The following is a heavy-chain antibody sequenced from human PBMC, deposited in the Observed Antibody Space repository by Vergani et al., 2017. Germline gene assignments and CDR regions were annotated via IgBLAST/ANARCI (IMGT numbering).Heavy chain of an antibody. J-gene: IGHJ4*02. D-gene: IGHD3-16*01. CDR2: IQFDGSNQ. V-gene: IGHV3-30*02. CDR1: GFTLSNYD. CDR3: AKHFRGWGIDY. Sequence: AQLLESGGGLVQPGGSLRLSCATSGFTLSNYDMQWIRQGPGKGLEFVAFIQFDGSNQYYADSVKGRFTLSRDFSKNTLYLQMNSLRTDDTATYYCAKHFRGWGIDYWGQGTQVIVSS.